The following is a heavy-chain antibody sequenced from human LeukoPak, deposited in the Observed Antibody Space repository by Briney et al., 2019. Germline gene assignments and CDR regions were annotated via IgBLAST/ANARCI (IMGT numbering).Heavy chain of an antibody. CDR2: ISNSGLYI. J-gene: IGHJ4*02. CDR3: GRVSDYCTGGSCYSDY. V-gene: IGHV3-21*01. D-gene: IGHD2-15*01. Sequence: GGSLRLSCAASGFTFSSYTINWVRQAPGQGLEWVSSISNSGLYIYYADSLKGRFTISRDNAKNSVSLQINSLSADDTAVYYCGRVSDYCTGGSCYSDYWGQGTLATVSS. CDR1: GFTFSSYT.